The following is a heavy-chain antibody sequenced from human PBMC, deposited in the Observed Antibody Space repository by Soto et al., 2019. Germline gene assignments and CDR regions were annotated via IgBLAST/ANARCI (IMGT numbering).Heavy chain of an antibody. CDR3: ARVLFGRGNWFDP. CDR1: GGSISSYY. D-gene: IGHD3-3*01. V-gene: IGHV4-59*01. Sequence: QVQLQESGPGLVKPSETLSLTCTVSGGSISSYYWSWIRQPPGKGLEWIGYILYSGSTNHNPSLKSRVTISVDTSKNQISLKLRSVTAADTAVYYCARVLFGRGNWFDPWGQGTLVTVSS. J-gene: IGHJ5*02. CDR2: ILYSGST.